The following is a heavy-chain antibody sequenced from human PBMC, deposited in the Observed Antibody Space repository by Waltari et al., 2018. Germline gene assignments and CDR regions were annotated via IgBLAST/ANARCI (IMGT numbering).Heavy chain of an antibody. CDR1: GFTFSSYA. CDR3: ARGRDYYGSGSYYHYYYYMDV. Sequence: EVQLVESGGGLVQPGGSLRLSCAASGFTFSSYAMHWVRQAPGKGLDYVSAISSNGGSTYYANSVKGRFTISRDNSKNTLYLQMGSLRAEDMAVYYCARGRDYYGSGSYYHYYYYMDVWGKGTTVTVSS. D-gene: IGHD3-10*01. J-gene: IGHJ6*03. V-gene: IGHV3-64*01. CDR2: ISSNGGST.